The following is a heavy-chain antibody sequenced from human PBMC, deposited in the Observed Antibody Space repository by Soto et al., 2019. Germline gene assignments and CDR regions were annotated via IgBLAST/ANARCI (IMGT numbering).Heavy chain of an antibody. CDR2: ISAYNGNT. Sequence: ASVKVSCKASGYTFTSYGISWVRQAPGQGLEWMGWISAYNGNTNYAQKLQGRVTMTTDTSTSTAYMELRSLRSDDTAVYYCARDQDYYDSSGYYYDPAFDYWGQGTPVTVSS. V-gene: IGHV1-18*01. CDR1: GYTFTSYG. D-gene: IGHD3-22*01. CDR3: ARDQDYYDSSGYYYDPAFDY. J-gene: IGHJ4*02.